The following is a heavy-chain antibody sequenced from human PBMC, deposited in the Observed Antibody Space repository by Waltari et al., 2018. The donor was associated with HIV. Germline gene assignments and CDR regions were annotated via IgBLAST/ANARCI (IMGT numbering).Heavy chain of an antibody. D-gene: IGHD6-6*01. J-gene: IGHJ6*02. CDR3: ASPYYSSSSPYYYYGMDV. V-gene: IGHV1-69*01. CDR2: IIPIFGTA. Sequence: QVQLVQSGAEVKKPGSSVKVSCKASGGTFSSYAISWVRQAPGHGLEWMGGIIPIFGTANYAQKFQGRVTITADESTSTAYMELSSLRSEDTAVYYCASPYYSSSSPYYYYGMDVWGQGTTVTVSS. CDR1: GGTFSSYA.